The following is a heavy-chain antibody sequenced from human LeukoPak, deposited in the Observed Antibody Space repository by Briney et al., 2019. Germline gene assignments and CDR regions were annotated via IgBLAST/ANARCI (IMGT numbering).Heavy chain of an antibody. J-gene: IGHJ4*02. D-gene: IGHD3-3*01. CDR1: GYTFTGYY. CDR3: AIDGISRSDFWSGFIRENYFDY. CDR2: INPNSGGT. Sequence: ASVKVSCKASGYTFTGYYMHWVRQAPGQGLEWMGWINPNSGGTNYAQKFQGRVTMTRDTSISTAYMELSRLRSDDTAVYYCAIDGISRSDFWSGFIRENYFDYWGQGTLVTVSS. V-gene: IGHV1-2*02.